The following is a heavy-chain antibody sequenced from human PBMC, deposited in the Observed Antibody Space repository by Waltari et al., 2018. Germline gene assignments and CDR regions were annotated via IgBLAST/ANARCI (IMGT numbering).Heavy chain of an antibody. CDR1: GYTLTDYS. D-gene: IGHD3-16*02. J-gene: IGHJ4*02. CDR2: FDPEDGET. Sequence: QVQLVQSGAEVKTRGASVKLSCKVSGYTLTDYSMHWVRQAPGKGLEWMGGFDPEDGETIYAQKFQGIVTMTEDTSTDTAYMELSSLRSEDTAVYDCATSAFSVSEGSYPRAFDYWGQGTLVTVSS. CDR3: ATSAFSVSEGSYPRAFDY. V-gene: IGHV1-24*01.